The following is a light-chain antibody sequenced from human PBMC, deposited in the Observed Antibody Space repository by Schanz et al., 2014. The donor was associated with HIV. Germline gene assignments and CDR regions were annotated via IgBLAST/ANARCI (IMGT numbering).Light chain of an antibody. V-gene: IGLV3-25*03. J-gene: IGLJ1*01. CDR2: KDS. CDR1: ALPKQY. Sequence: SYELTQPPSVSMSPGQTARITCSGDALPKQYAYWYQQKPGQAPVLVIYKDSERPSGIPERFSGSSSGTTVTLTICGVQAENEADYYCQSADSRGTYYVFGTGTKLTVL. CDR3: QSADSRGTYYV.